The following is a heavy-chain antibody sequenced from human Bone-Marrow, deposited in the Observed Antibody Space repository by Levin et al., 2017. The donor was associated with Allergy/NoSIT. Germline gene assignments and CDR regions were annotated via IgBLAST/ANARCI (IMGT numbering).Heavy chain of an antibody. J-gene: IGHJ4*02. D-gene: IGHD6-19*01. V-gene: IGHV3-23*01. CDR2: ISGSGSST. Sequence: GESLKISCAASGFTFNSYALSWVRQAPGKGLEWVSAISGSGSSTYFADSVKGRFTISRDNSKTTLYLQMNSLRAEDTAVYYCAKGAGWVAGAVALIWGQGTLVTVSS. CDR3: AKGAGWVAGAVALI. CDR1: GFTFNSYA.